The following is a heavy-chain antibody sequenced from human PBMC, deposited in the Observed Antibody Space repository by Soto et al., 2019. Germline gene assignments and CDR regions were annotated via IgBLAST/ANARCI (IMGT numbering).Heavy chain of an antibody. V-gene: IGHV1-2*04. J-gene: IGHJ3*02. CDR3: ARAINYYDSSGYYPGWAFDI. CDR2: INPNSGGT. CDR1: GYTFTGYY. Sequence: ASVKVSCKASGYTFTGYYMHWVRQAPGQGLEWMGWINPNSGGTNYAQKFQGWVTMTRDTSISTAYMELSRLRSDDTAVYYCARAINYYDSSGYYPGWAFDIWGQGTMVTVSS. D-gene: IGHD3-22*01.